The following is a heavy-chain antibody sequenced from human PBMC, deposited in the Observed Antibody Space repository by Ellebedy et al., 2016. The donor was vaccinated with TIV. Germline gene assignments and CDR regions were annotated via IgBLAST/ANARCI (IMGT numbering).Heavy chain of an antibody. D-gene: IGHD1-26*01. J-gene: IGHJ4*02. CDR1: GFTFSSYA. CDR2: ISGSGGNT. V-gene: IGHV3-23*01. Sequence: GGSLRLXXTASGFTFSSYAMSWVRQAPGKGLEWVSGISGSGGNTYYADSVKGRFTIARDNSKRTLYMQMNSLRAEDTAVYYCAKVPYSGSYYYFDYWGQGTLVTVSS. CDR3: AKVPYSGSYYYFDY.